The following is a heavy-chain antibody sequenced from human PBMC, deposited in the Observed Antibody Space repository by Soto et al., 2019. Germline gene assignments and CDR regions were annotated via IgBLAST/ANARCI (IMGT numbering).Heavy chain of an antibody. CDR3: ARDRGGFQDCSGGSCYFDS. Sequence: GASVKVSCKASGGTFSSYAISWVRQAPGQGLEWMGGIIPIFGTANYAQKFQGRVTITADESTSTAYMELSSLRSEDTAVYYCARDRGGFQDCSGGSCYFDSRGQGTLVTVSS. CDR1: GGTFSSYA. V-gene: IGHV1-69*13. D-gene: IGHD2-15*01. J-gene: IGHJ4*02. CDR2: IIPIFGTA.